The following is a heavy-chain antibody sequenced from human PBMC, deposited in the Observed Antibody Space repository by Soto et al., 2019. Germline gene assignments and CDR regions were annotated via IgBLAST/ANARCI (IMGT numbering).Heavy chain of an antibody. Sequence: GEYLKISCEAFGYSLSAYWIAWVRQTPERGLEWMGIIYPADSDTRYNPSFQAQVTISADKSSNTAYPQWSSLKASDTAIYYCARHYGLELRPIRGHIDFWGQATMVTVSS. CDR2: IYPADSDT. V-gene: IGHV5-51*01. D-gene: IGHD2-15*01. CDR1: GYSLSAYW. J-gene: IGHJ4*02. CDR3: ARHYGLELRPIRGHIDF.